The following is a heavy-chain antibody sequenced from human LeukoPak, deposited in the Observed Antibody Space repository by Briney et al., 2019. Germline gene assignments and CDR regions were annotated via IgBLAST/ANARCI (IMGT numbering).Heavy chain of an antibody. V-gene: IGHV4-59*01. Sequence: SETLSLTCTVSGGSISSYYWSWIRQPPGKGLEWIGYIYYSGSTNYNPSLKSRGTISVDTSKNQFSLKLSSVTAADTAVYYCARDYIRYGSGSYYRIFDIWGQGTMVTVSS. CDR3: ARDYIRYGSGSYYRIFDI. CDR2: IYYSGST. CDR1: GGSISSYY. D-gene: IGHD3-10*01. J-gene: IGHJ3*02.